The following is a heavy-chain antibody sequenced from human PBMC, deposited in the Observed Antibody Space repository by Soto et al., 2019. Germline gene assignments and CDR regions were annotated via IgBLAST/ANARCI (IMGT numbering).Heavy chain of an antibody. CDR1: GFTFDNYA. CDR3: AKDTGPN. V-gene: IGHV3-9*01. Sequence: GGSLRLYCAASGFTFDNYAMNCLRQATGTGLEWLSGISWNSNTMAYADSVKGRFTISRDNDKNSRDLQMNSLRAEDTAFYYCAKDTGPNWGQGT. CDR2: ISWNSNTM. J-gene: IGHJ4*02.